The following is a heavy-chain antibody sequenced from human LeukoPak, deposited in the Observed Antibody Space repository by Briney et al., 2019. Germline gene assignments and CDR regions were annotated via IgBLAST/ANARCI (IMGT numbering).Heavy chain of an antibody. CDR2: ISSSSVTI. D-gene: IGHD1-26*01. CDR1: GFTFSSYS. V-gene: IGHV3-48*04. CDR3: ARGGARLHSYYLDY. J-gene: IGHJ4*02. Sequence: TGGSLRLSCEASGFTFSSYSMNWVRQAPGKGLEWVSYISSSSVTIHYADSVKGRFTISRDNAKNSVYLQMNSLRAEDTAVYYCARGGARLHSYYLDYWGQGTLVTVSS.